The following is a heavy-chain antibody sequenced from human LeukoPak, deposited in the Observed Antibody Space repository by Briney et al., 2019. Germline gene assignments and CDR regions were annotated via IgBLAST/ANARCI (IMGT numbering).Heavy chain of an antibody. Sequence: PGGSLILSCAASGSTFSSYAMHWVRQAPGKGLEWVAVISYDGSNKYYADSVKGRFTISRDNSKNTLSLQMNSLRAEDTAVYYCARSRLTRSPFDYWGQGTLVTVSS. CDR2: ISYDGSNK. V-gene: IGHV3-30-3*01. J-gene: IGHJ4*02. CDR3: ARSRLTRSPFDY. D-gene: IGHD2-2*01. CDR1: GSTFSSYA.